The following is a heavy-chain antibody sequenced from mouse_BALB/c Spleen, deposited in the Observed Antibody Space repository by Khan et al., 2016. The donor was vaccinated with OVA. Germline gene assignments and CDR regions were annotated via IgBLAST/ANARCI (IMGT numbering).Heavy chain of an antibody. Sequence: QVQLQQSGAELARPGASVKPSCKASGYTFSDFYINWVKQRTGQGLEWIGEIYPGRGNTYYNEKFKGKATLTADKSSSTAYMHFSSLTSEDSAVYFVARSGTGSFLYWGQGTLVTVSA. CDR1: GYTFSDFY. D-gene: IGHD4-1*01. CDR2: IYPGRGNT. V-gene: IGHV1-77*01. CDR3: ARSGTGSFLY. J-gene: IGHJ3*01.